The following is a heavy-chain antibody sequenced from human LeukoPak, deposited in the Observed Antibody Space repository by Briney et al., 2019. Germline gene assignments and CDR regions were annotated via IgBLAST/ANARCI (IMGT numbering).Heavy chain of an antibody. J-gene: IGHJ4*02. V-gene: IGHV1-2*02. CDR1: GYTFTGYY. Sequence: ASVKVSCKASGYTFTGYYMHWVRQAPGQGLEWMGWINPNSGGTNYAQKFQGRVTMTRDTSISTAYMELSRLRSGDTAVYYCARTPVYSSSSGFDYWGQGTLVTVSS. CDR2: INPNSGGT. D-gene: IGHD6-6*01. CDR3: ARTPVYSSSSGFDY.